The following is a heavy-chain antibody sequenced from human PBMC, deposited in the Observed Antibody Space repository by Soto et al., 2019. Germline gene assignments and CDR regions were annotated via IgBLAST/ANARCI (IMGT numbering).Heavy chain of an antibody. D-gene: IGHD3-3*01. Sequence: XTLSLACRVSGGTVSGYEWAWIRQPAGKGLEWIGRIYSSGNTKYNPSLKSRVTMSLETSNNQFSLRITSATAADTAVYYCARGQRFSDWFDPWGQGTLLTVSP. CDR1: GGTVSGYE. V-gene: IGHV4-4*07. CDR3: ARGQRFSDWFDP. J-gene: IGHJ5*02. CDR2: IYSSGNT.